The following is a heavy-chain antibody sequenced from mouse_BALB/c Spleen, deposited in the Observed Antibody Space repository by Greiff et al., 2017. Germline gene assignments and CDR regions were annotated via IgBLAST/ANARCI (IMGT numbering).Heavy chain of an antibody. J-gene: IGHJ3*01. V-gene: IGHV2-6-7*01. CDR3: ARDRNGYYGFAY. CDR2: IWGDGST. D-gene: IGHD2-3*01. CDR1: GFSLTGYG. Sequence: VKLMESGPGLVAPSQSLSITCTVSGFSLTGYGVNWVRQPPGKGLEWLGMIWGDGSTDYNSALKSRLSISKDNSKDQVFLKMNNLQTDDTDRYSCARDRNGYYGFAYWGQGTLVTVSA.